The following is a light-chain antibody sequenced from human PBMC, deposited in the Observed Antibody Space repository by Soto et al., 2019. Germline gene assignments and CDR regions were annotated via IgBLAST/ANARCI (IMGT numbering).Light chain of an antibody. CDR3: QQYKDYWT. CDR2: ETS. J-gene: IGKJ1*01. Sequence: GYRVTITCRASQSISTWFAWYQQKPGKAPKLLIYETSSLEDGVPSRFTGSGSGTEFSLTITSLQPEDFASYYCQQYKDYWTFGQGTKVDIK. CDR1: QSISTW. V-gene: IGKV1-5*03.